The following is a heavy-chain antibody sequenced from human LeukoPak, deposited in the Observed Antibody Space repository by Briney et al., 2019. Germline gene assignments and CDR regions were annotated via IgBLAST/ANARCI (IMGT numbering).Heavy chain of an antibody. D-gene: IGHD2-15*01. CDR3: ARGVGGRRYCSGGSCSPTIYYFDY. V-gene: IGHV1-8*01. Sequence: ASVKVSCTASGYTFTSYDINWVRQATGQGLEWMGWMNPNSGNTGYAQKFQGRVTMTRNTSISTAYMELSSLRSEDTAVYYCARGVGGRRYCSGGSCSPTIYYFDYWGQGTLVTVSS. CDR2: MNPNSGNT. CDR1: GYTFTSYD. J-gene: IGHJ4*02.